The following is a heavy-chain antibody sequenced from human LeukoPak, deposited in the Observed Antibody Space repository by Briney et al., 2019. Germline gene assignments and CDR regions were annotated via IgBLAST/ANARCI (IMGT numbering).Heavy chain of an antibody. CDR3: ARGLTGTNAFDF. V-gene: IGHV3-74*01. Sequence: GGSLRLSCEASGFTFSSYWMHWVRHAPGKGLVWVSRINSDGSSTNYVDSVKGRFTISRDNAKNTLYLQMNSLRAEDTAVYYCARGLTGTNAFDFLGQGTLVTVS. J-gene: IGHJ3*01. CDR2: INSDGSST. D-gene: IGHD1/OR15-1a*01. CDR1: GFTFSSYW.